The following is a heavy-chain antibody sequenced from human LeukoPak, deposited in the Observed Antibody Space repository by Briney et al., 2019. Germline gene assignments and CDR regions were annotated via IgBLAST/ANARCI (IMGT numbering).Heavy chain of an antibody. Sequence: GASVKVSCKASGYTFTGYYMHWVRQAPGQGLEWMGWINPNSGGTNYAQKFQGRVTMTRDTSISTAYMELSRLRPDDTAVYYCALRGAAAGREMTHFDYWGQGTLVTVSS. D-gene: IGHD6-13*01. J-gene: IGHJ4*02. V-gene: IGHV1-2*02. CDR3: ALRGAAAGREMTHFDY. CDR1: GYTFTGYY. CDR2: INPNSGGT.